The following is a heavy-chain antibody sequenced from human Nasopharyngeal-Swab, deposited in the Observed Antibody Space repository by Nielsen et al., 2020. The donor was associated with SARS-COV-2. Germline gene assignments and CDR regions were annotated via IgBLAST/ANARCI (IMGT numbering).Heavy chain of an antibody. CDR3: ARGGLLRFGNMDV. CDR2: ISSSSSYI. CDR1: GFTFSSYS. Sequence: GESLKISCAVSGFTFSSYSMNWVRQAPGKGLEWVSSISSSSSYIYYADSVKGRFTISRDNAKNSLYLQMNSLRAEDTAVYYCARGGLLRFGNMDVWGKGTTVTVSS. D-gene: IGHD3-3*01. V-gene: IGHV3-21*01. J-gene: IGHJ6*03.